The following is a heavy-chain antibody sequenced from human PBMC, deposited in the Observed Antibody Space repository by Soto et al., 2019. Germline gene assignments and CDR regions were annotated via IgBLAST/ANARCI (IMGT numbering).Heavy chain of an antibody. V-gene: IGHV1-18*01. CDR1: GYTFTSYD. CDR3: AGDHLSALVLRLGELSALDY. J-gene: IGHJ4*02. D-gene: IGHD3-16*02. CDR2: ISAYNGNT. Sequence: ASVKVSCKASGYTFTSYDISWVRQAPGQGLEWMGWISAYNGNTNYAQKLQGRVTMTTDTSTSTAYMELRSLRSDDTAVYYCAGDHLSALVLRLGELSALDYWGQGTLVTVSS.